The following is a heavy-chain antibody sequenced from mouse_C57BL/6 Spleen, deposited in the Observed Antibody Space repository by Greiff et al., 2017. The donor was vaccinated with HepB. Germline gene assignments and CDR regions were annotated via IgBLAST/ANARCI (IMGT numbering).Heavy chain of an antibody. D-gene: IGHD1-1*01. CDR1: GFTFSDYG. V-gene: IGHV5-17*01. CDR2: ISSGSSTI. J-gene: IGHJ2*01. Sequence: EVKLEESGGGLVKPGGSLKLSCAASGFTFSDYGMHWVRQAPEKGLEWVAYISSGSSTIYYADTVKGRFTISRDNAKNTLFLQMTSLRSEDTAMYYCARDGRGPFDYWGQGTTLTVSS. CDR3: ARDGRGPFDY.